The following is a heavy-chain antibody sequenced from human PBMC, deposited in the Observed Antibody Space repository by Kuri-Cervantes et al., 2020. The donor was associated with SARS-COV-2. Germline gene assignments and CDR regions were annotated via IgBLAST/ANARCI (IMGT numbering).Heavy chain of an antibody. CDR3: ARAVSGVSNPYYFDY. J-gene: IGHJ4*02. CDR2: IYPGDSDT. Sequence: GESLKISCKGSGYSFSDYWIGWVRQMPGKGLEWMGIIYPGDSDTRYRPSFQGRVTISADTSIGTAYLRWSSLRASDTAIYYCARAVSGVSNPYYFDYWGPGTLVTDSS. D-gene: IGHD3-10*01. V-gene: IGHV5-51*01. CDR1: GYSFSDYW.